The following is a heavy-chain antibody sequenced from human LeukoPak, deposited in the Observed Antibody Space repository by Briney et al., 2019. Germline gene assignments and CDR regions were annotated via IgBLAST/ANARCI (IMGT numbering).Heavy chain of an antibody. V-gene: IGHV3-33*08. CDR2: IRYDGKNI. D-gene: IGHD3-16*01. Sequence: GGSLRLSCAASGFTFSDYYMSWTRQAPGKGLEWVAVIRYDGKNIYYADSVKGRFSISRDNSKSTVYLQMNSLRVEDTAVYYCARDFDSVLGFDYWGQGTLVTVSS. CDR1: GFTFSDYY. CDR3: ARDFDSVLGFDY. J-gene: IGHJ4*02.